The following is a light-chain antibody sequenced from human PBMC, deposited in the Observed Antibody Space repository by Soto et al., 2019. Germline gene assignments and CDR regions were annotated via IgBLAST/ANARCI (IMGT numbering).Light chain of an antibody. CDR2: WAS. CDR1: RSFFSTSNNKNY. J-gene: IGKJ5*01. Sequence: DLGMAPSPYSLACSLGERAPLNFESDRSFFSTSNNKNYITWYQQKSGQPPKLLIYWASTRESGVPDRFSGGGSETDFTLTISSLQAEDVAVYYCQQYNSVPITFGQGTRLE. CDR3: QQYNSVPIT. V-gene: IGKV4-1*01.